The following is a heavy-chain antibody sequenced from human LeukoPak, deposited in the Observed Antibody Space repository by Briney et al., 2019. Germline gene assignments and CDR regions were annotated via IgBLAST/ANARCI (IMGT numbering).Heavy chain of an antibody. CDR1: GGSISSHY. V-gene: IGHV4-59*11. CDR3: ARVRVGYYYYYMDV. CDR2: IYYSGST. J-gene: IGHJ6*03. Sequence: SETLFLTCTVSGGSISSHYWSWIRQPPGKGLEWIGYIYYSGSTNYNPSLKSRVTISVDTSKNQFSLKLSSVTAADSAVYYCARVRVGYYYYYMDVWGKGTTVTVSS.